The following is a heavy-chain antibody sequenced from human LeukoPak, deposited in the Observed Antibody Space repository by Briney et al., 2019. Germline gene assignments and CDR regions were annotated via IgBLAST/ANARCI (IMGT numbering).Heavy chain of an antibody. CDR2: IEQDGSEK. CDR1: GFTFSNYW. CDR3: ARFGPVAGSPVAFDI. D-gene: IGHD6-19*01. J-gene: IGHJ3*02. Sequence: PGGSLRLSCAASGFTFSNYWMSWVRQAPGKGLEWVANIEQDGSEKYYVDSVKGRFTISRDNAKNSLYLQMNSLRAEDTAVYHCARFGPVAGSPVAFDIWGQGTMVTVSS. V-gene: IGHV3-7*01.